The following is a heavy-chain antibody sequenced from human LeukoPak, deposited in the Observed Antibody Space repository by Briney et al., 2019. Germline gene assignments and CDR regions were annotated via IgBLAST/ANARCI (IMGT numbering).Heavy chain of an antibody. Sequence: GSLRLSCAASGFTFSSYWMSWVRQAPGKGLEWIGSIYHSGSTYYNPSLKSRVTISVDTSKNQFSLKLSSVTAADTAVYYCARDPGGWGSYYYYYMDVWGKGTTVTISS. J-gene: IGHJ6*03. CDR2: IYHSGST. V-gene: IGHV4-4*02. CDR3: ARDPGGWGSYYYYYMDV. D-gene: IGHD6-19*01. CDR1: GFTFSSYW.